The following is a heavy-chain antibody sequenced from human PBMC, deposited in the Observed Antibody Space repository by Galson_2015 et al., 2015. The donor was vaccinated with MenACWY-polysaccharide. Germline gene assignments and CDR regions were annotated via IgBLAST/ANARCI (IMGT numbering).Heavy chain of an antibody. J-gene: IGHJ6*02. Sequence: SLRLSCAASGITFSSNAMTWVRQAPGKGLEWISGIGTGGGTYYADSVKGRFTISGDNSKSMVYLQMNSLRAEDTAIYYCAKFKYSSSGSSTHGMDVWGQGTTVTVSS. V-gene: IGHV3-23*01. D-gene: IGHD6-13*01. CDR2: IGTGGGT. CDR1: GITFSSNA. CDR3: AKFKYSSSGSSTHGMDV.